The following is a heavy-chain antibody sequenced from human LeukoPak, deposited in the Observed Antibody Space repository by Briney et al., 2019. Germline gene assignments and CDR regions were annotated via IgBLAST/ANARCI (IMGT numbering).Heavy chain of an antibody. Sequence: GGSLRLSCAASGFTFSNYGMHWVRQAPGKGLEWVAFVRYDETTKSYADSVKGRFTISRDNSKTTLYLQMNSLRAEDTAVYYCATNSGSPGGYWGQGTLVTVSS. D-gene: IGHD1-26*01. J-gene: IGHJ4*02. V-gene: IGHV3-30*02. CDR2: VRYDETTK. CDR3: ATNSGSPGGY. CDR1: GFTFSNYG.